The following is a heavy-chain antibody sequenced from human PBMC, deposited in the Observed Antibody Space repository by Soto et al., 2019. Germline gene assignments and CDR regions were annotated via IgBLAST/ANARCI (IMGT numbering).Heavy chain of an antibody. CDR3: VGGRWLD. CDR1: GYSFEDYS. J-gene: IGHJ4*02. Sequence: VQLVESGGDMVQPGRSLKLSCVGSGYSFEDYSMHWVRQAPGKGLEWVSGISWNGNFTGYADSVKGRFTISRDNAKNSLFLQMRSLRLEDTALYYCVGGRWLDWVQGTLVTVSS. V-gene: IGHV3-9*01. CDR2: ISWNGNFT. D-gene: IGHD2-15*01.